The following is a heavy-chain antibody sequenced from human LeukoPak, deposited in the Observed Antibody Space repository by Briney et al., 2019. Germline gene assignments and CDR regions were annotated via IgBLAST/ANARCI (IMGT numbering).Heavy chain of an antibody. V-gene: IGHV1-2*02. D-gene: IGHD6-13*01. CDR2: INPNSGGT. CDR3: ASSSWNYYYMDV. Sequence: ASVKVSCKASGYTFTGYYMHWVRQAPGQGLEWMGWINPNSGGTNYAQKFQGGVTMTRDTSISTAYMELSRLRSDDTAVYYCASSSWNYYYMDVWGKGTTVTVSS. J-gene: IGHJ6*03. CDR1: GYTFTGYY.